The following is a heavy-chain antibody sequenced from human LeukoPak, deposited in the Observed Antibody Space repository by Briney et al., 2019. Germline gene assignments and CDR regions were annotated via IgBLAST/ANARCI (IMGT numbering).Heavy chain of an antibody. CDR1: GYIFTDSD. CDR3: ARGDHFDFWNGYPN. Sequence: ASVKVSRKSSGYIFTDSDINWVRPATAQGFAWMGLMNPKSGYTGYAQKFQGRVTMTRNTSINTAYMELSSLQSDDTAVYYCARGDHFDFWNGYPNWGQGTLVTVSS. J-gene: IGHJ4*02. D-gene: IGHD3-3*01. V-gene: IGHV1-8*02. CDR2: MNPKSGYT.